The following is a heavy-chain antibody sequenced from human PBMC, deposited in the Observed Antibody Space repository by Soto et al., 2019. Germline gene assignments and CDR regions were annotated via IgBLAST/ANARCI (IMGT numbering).Heavy chain of an antibody. CDR1: GFAFSSYA. CDR3: AKDRGFIDPFDY. D-gene: IGHD3-16*02. V-gene: IGHV3-23*01. J-gene: IGHJ4*02. Sequence: EVQLLESGGGLVQPGGSLRLSCAASGFAFSSYAMSWVRQAPGQGLEWVSSISGSTSGTYYADAVKGRFTISRDNSNNTLDLQLNSLSADDTAVYDCAKDRGFIDPFDYWGQGDLVTVSP. CDR2: ISGSTSGT.